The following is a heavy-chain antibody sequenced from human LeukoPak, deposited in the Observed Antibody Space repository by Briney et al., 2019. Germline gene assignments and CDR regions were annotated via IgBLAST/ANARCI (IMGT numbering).Heavy chain of an antibody. Sequence: GGSLRLSCAASGFTFSSYAMSWVRQAPGEGLEWVSAISGSGGSTYYADSVKGRFTISRDNSKNTLYLQMNSLRAEDTAVYYCAKDEVRYFDRLSAFDIWGQGTMVTVSS. J-gene: IGHJ3*02. D-gene: IGHD3-9*01. CDR1: GFTFSSYA. CDR2: ISGSGGST. CDR3: AKDEVRYFDRLSAFDI. V-gene: IGHV3-23*01.